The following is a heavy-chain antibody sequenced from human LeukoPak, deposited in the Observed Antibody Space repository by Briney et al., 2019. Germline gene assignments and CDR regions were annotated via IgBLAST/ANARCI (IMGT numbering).Heavy chain of an antibody. D-gene: IGHD3-10*01. CDR1: GGSISSGDYY. V-gene: IGHV4-30-4*08. J-gene: IGHJ3*02. CDR2: IYYSGST. CDR3: ARHFRTPPLGIGPYGSGSYSRWPRNAFDI. Sequence: SETLSLTCTVSGGSISSGDYYWSWIRQPPGKGLEWIGYIYYSGSTNYNPSLKSRVTISVDTSKNQFSLKLSSVTAADTAVYYCARHFRTPPLGIGPYGSGSYSRWPRNAFDIWGQGTMVTVSS.